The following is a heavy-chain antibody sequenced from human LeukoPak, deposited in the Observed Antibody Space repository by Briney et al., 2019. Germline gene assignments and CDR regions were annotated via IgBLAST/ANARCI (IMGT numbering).Heavy chain of an antibody. CDR3: VRERGATVDY. D-gene: IGHD1-26*01. Sequence: GASVKVSCKASGYTFGGYYIHWVRQSPGQGLEWMGWINFNSGDTNYAQKFQGRVTVTRDTSISTTYMELSSLRADDTAIYHCVRERGATVDYWGQGTLVTVSS. V-gene: IGHV1-2*02. CDR2: INFNSGDT. J-gene: IGHJ4*02. CDR1: GYTFGGYY.